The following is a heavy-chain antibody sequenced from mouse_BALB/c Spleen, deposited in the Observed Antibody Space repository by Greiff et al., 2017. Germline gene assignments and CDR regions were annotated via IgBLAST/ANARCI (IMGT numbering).Heavy chain of an antibody. Sequence: QVQLQQSGAELVKPGASVKLSCKASGYTFTSYYMYWVKQRPGQGLEWIGEINPSNGGTNFNEKFKSKATLTVDKSSSTAYMQLSSLTSEDSAVYYCTRRGNWVYFDYWGQGTTLTVSS. CDR1: GYTFTSYY. J-gene: IGHJ2*01. CDR2: INPSNGGT. V-gene: IGHV1S81*02. CDR3: TRRGNWVYFDY. D-gene: IGHD4-1*01.